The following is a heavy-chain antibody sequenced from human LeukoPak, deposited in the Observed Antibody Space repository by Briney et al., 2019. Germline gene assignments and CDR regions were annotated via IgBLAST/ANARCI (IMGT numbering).Heavy chain of an antibody. J-gene: IGHJ4*02. Sequence: PSETLSLTCTVSGGSISSSSYYWGGLRQPPGKGLEWIGSIYYSGSTYYNPSLKRRDTISADTSKNQFSLKLSSVTAADTAVYYCATTCGGNSADYWGQGTLVTVSS. CDR2: IYYSGST. CDR1: GGSISSSSYY. CDR3: ATTCGGNSADY. D-gene: IGHD4-23*01. V-gene: IGHV4-39*01.